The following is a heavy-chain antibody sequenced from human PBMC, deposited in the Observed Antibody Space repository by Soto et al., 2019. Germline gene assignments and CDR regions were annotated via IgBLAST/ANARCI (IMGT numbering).Heavy chain of an antibody. J-gene: IGHJ6*03. D-gene: IGHD4-4*01. V-gene: IGHV1-3*01. CDR1: GYTFTSYD. CDR2: INAGNGNT. Sequence: ASVKVSCKTSGYTFTSYDIHWVRQAPGQGLEWMGRINAGNGNTRYTQKFQGRVTITRDTSASTAYMELSSLRSEDTAVYYCARGKDYSNYPNYYYYYMDVWGKGTTVTVSS. CDR3: ARGKDYSNYPNYYYYYMDV.